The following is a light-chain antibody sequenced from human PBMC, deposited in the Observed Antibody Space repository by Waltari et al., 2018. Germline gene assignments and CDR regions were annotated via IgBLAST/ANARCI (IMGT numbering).Light chain of an antibody. V-gene: IGKV3-15*01. CDR1: ESVTSN. J-gene: IGKJ1*01. CDR3: QQYNNWPPWT. CDR2: GAS. Sequence: ETVMTQSPATLSVSPGERATLSCRASESVTSNLAWFQQKPGQAPRLLIYGASTRATGIPARFSGSGSGTEFTLTISRLQSEDFAVYYCQQYNNWPPWTFGQGTKVEIK.